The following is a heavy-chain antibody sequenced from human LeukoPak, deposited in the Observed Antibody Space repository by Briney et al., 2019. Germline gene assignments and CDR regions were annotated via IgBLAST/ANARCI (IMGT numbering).Heavy chain of an antibody. CDR1: GYTFTGYY. V-gene: IGHV1-2*02. CDR3: ARYCSSTSCYRDAFDI. D-gene: IGHD2-2*01. J-gene: IGHJ3*02. Sequence: ASVKVSCKASGYTFTGYYMHWVGQAPGQGLEWMGWINPNRGGTNYAQKFQGRVTMTRDTSISTAYMELSRLRSDDTAVYYCARYCSSTSCYRDAFDIWGQGTMVTVSS. CDR2: INPNRGGT.